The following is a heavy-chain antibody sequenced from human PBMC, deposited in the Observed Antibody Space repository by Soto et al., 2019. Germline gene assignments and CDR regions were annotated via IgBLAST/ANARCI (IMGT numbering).Heavy chain of an antibody. Sequence: PGGSLRISCAASGFTFSSYAMSWVRQAPGKGLEWVSAISGSGGSTYYADSVKGRFTISRDNSKNTLYLQMNSLRAEDTAVYYCAKPEKESVPAAIRSDAFDIWGQGTMVTVSS. J-gene: IGHJ3*02. CDR3: AKPEKESVPAAIRSDAFDI. V-gene: IGHV3-23*01. CDR2: ISGSGGST. D-gene: IGHD2-2*01. CDR1: GFTFSSYA.